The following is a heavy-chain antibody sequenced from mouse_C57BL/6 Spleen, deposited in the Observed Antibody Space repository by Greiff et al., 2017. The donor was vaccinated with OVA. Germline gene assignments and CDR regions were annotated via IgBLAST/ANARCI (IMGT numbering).Heavy chain of an antibody. CDR2: INPNNGGT. CDR3: ARSLGGYGYDY. CDR1: GYTFTDYN. D-gene: IGHD2-2*01. J-gene: IGHJ2*01. Sequence: EVQLQQSGPELVKPGASVKIPCKASGYTFTDYNMDWVKQSHGKSLEWIGDINPNNGGTIYNQKFKGKATLTVDKSSSTAYMELRSLTSEDTAVYYGARSLGGYGYDYWGQGTTLTVSS. V-gene: IGHV1-18*01.